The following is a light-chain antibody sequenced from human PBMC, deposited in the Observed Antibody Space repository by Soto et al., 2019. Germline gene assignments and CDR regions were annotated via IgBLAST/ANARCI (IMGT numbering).Light chain of an antibody. V-gene: IGLV2-14*01. CDR2: DVS. J-gene: IGLJ1*01. Sequence: QSALTQPASVSGSPGQSITISCTGTSSDVGGYNYVSWYQQHPGKAPKFMIYDVSNRPSGVSNRFSGSKSGNTASLTISGLQAEDEADYYSSSYTSSSTDVFGTGTKLTVL. CDR3: SSYTSSSTDV. CDR1: SSDVGGYNY.